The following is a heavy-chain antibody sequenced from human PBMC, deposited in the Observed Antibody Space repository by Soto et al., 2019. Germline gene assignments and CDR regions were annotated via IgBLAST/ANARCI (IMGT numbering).Heavy chain of an antibody. V-gene: IGHV3-23*01. J-gene: IGHJ4*02. D-gene: IGHD6-19*01. Sequence: GGSLRLSCAASGFTFSSYAMSWVRQAPGKGLEWVSAIRGSGDSTYYADSVKGRFTISRDNSKNTLYLQMNSLRAEDTAVYYCAKDQTYSSGWHVIWGQGTLVTVSS. CDR1: GFTFSSYA. CDR2: IRGSGDST. CDR3: AKDQTYSSGWHVI.